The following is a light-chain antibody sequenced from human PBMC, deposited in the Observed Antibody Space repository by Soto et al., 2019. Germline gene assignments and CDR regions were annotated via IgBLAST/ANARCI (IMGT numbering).Light chain of an antibody. V-gene: IGKV3-15*01. CDR3: QQYNNWPGT. Sequence: EIVMTQSPATLSVSPGERATLSCRASQSVRNNLAWYRQKPGQAPRLLISGISTRATGISARFSGSGSGTEFTLTISSLQSEDFAVYYCQQYNNWPGTFGQGTKLEFK. J-gene: IGKJ1*01. CDR2: GIS. CDR1: QSVRNN.